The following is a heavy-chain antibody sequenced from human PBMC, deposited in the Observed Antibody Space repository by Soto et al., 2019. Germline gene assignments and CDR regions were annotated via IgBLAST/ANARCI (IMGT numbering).Heavy chain of an antibody. J-gene: IGHJ4*02. CDR2: INPNSGGT. Sequence: GASVKVSCKASGYTFTGYYMHWVRQAPGQGLEWMGWINPNSGGTNYAQKFQGWVTMTRDTPISTAYMELSRLRSDDTAVYYCAREDLYYDILTGYYVFDYWGQGTLVTVSS. V-gene: IGHV1-2*04. CDR1: GYTFTGYY. CDR3: AREDLYYDILTGYYVFDY. D-gene: IGHD3-9*01.